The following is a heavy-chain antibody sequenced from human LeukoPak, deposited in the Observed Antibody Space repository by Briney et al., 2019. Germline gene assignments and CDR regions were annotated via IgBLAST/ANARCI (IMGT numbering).Heavy chain of an antibody. Sequence: PGGSLRLSCAASGFTFNSYIIRWVRQAPGKGLECVSGITGSGAGTYYADSVKGRFTISRDNSKNTVYLQMNSLRAEDTAVYYCAKGRSMVRGAYPPFQHWGQGTLVTVSS. CDR1: GFTFNSYI. V-gene: IGHV3-23*01. CDR3: AKGRSMVRGAYPPFQH. D-gene: IGHD3-10*01. CDR2: ITGSGAGT. J-gene: IGHJ1*01.